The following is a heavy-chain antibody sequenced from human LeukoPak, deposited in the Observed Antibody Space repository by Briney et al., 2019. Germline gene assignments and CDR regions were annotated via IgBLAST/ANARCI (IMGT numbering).Heavy chain of an antibody. J-gene: IGHJ4*02. CDR2: ISSSSSYK. CDR3: ARSAAGTYY. Sequence: GGCLKLSCVASGFTFSSYSMNWVRQAPGKGLEWVSSISSSSSYKYYTDSVKGRFTISRDNAKSSLYLQMNSLRAEGTAVYYCARSAAGTYYWGQGTLVTVSS. V-gene: IGHV3-21*01. CDR1: GFTFSSYS. D-gene: IGHD1-1*01.